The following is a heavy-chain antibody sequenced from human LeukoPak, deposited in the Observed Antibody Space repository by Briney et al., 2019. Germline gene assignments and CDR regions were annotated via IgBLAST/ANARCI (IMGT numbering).Heavy chain of an antibody. Sequence: PSETLSLTCAVYGGSFSGYYWSWIRQPPGKGLEWIGEINHSGSTNYNPSPKSRVTISVDTSKNQFSLKLSSVTAADTAVYYCARHVRGSGSYGYWGQGTLVTVSS. J-gene: IGHJ4*02. D-gene: IGHD3-10*01. V-gene: IGHV4-34*01. CDR2: INHSGST. CDR3: ARHVRGSGSYGY. CDR1: GGSFSGYY.